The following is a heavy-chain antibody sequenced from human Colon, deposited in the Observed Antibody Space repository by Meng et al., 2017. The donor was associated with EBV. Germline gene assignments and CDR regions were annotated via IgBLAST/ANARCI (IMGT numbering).Heavy chain of an antibody. D-gene: IGHD6-13*01. V-gene: IGHV4-30-4*01. CDR1: GGSFSNGGYT. J-gene: IGHJ4*02. CDR2: IYYSAST. CDR3: AREENTSGWYYH. Sequence: QVQLQQSRPGLTKPSHTLTLTCTVSGGSFSNGGYTWSWHRQPQGQGLEWIRYIYYSASTYFNPSLKSRSFMSVDTSKNQFSLSLNSVTAADTAVYYCAREENTSGWYYHWGQGTLVTVSS.